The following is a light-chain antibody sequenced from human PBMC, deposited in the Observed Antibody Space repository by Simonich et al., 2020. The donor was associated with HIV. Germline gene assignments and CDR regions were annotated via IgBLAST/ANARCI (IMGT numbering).Light chain of an antibody. Sequence: DIVMTQTHLSLSVTPGQPASISCKSSQGLLHSVGKTYLHLYFKKPGQSPQLLIYEVSSRLSGVPDRFRGSGSGTDFTLKISRVEAEDVGVYYCMQGINLPLTFGGGTKVEIK. V-gene: IGKV2-29*02. CDR3: MQGINLPLT. CDR1: QGLLHSVGKTY. CDR2: EVS. J-gene: IGKJ4*01.